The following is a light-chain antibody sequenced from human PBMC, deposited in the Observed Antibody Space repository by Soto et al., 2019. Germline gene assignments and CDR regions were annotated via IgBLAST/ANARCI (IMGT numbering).Light chain of an antibody. J-gene: IGKJ1*01. Sequence: EIVLTQSPATLSLSPGERATLSCRASQSVSSYLAWYQQKPGQVPRLVIYDASNRATGIPGRFSGSASGTDFTLTISRLEPEDFGVYYCQQRSSWPRTFGQGTKVEIK. V-gene: IGKV3-11*01. CDR3: QQRSSWPRT. CDR1: QSVSSY. CDR2: DAS.